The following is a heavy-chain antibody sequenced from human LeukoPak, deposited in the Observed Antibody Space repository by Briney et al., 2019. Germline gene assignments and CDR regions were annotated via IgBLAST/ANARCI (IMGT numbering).Heavy chain of an antibody. D-gene: IGHD3-22*01. CDR1: GYSFPSYW. Sequence: GESLQISCKVSGYSFPSYWITWVRQVPGKGLEWMGRIAPSDSYTNYNPSFEGHVTMSVEKSITTVYLQWSSLKASDTAMYYCVRQPPGVYDTTQNWFDPWGQGTLVTVSS. CDR3: VRQPPGVYDTTQNWFDP. V-gene: IGHV5-10-1*01. J-gene: IGHJ5*02. CDR2: IAPSDSYT.